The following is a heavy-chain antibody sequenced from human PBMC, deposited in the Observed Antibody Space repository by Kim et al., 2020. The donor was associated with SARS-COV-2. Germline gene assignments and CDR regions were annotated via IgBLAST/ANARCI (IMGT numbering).Heavy chain of an antibody. CDR3: ARGSSATTVTPLNY. Sequence: SVKVSCKASGGTFSSYAISWVRQAPGQGLEWMGGIIPIFGTANYAQKSQGRVTITADESTSTAYMELSSLRSEDTAVYYCARGSSATTVTPLNYWGQGTLVTVSS. J-gene: IGHJ4*02. D-gene: IGHD4-17*01. V-gene: IGHV1-69*13. CDR1: GGTFSSYA. CDR2: IIPIFGTA.